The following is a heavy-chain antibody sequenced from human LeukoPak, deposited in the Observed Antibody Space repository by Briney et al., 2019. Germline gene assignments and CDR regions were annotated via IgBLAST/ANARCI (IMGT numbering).Heavy chain of an antibody. CDR3: AKGGRNFQDSWFGELLDYYYYMDV. CDR2: ISGSGGST. CDR1: GFTFSSYG. D-gene: IGHD3-10*01. Sequence: GGSLRLSCAASGFTFSSYGMSWVRQAPGKGLEWVSAISGSGGSTYYADSVKGRFTISRDNSKNTLYLQMNSLRAEDTAVYYCAKGGRNFQDSWFGELLDYYYYMDVWGKGTTVTISS. J-gene: IGHJ6*03. V-gene: IGHV3-23*01.